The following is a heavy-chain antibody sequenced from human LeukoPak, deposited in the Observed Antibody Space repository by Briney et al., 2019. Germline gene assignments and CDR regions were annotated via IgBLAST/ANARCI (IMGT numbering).Heavy chain of an antibody. Sequence: SETLSLTCTVSGGSISSYYWSWIRQPPGKGLEWIGYIYYSGSTNYNPSLKSRVTISVDTSKNQFSLKLSSVTAADTAVYYCARAHKYWYFDLWGRGTLVTVSS. CDR3: ARAHKYWYFDL. J-gene: IGHJ2*01. CDR2: IYYSGST. CDR1: GGSISSYY. V-gene: IGHV4-59*01.